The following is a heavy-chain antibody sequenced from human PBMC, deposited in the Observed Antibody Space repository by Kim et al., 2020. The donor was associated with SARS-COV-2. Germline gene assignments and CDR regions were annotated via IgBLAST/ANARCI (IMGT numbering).Heavy chain of an antibody. CDR2: ISYDGSNK. J-gene: IGHJ4*02. CDR3: AKDHHITTVVTGVDY. CDR1: GFTFSSYG. Sequence: GGSLRLSCAASGFTFSSYGMHWVRQAPGKGLEWVAVISYDGSNKYYADSVKGRFTISRDNSKNTLYLQMNSLRAEDTAVYYCAKDHHITTVVTGVDYWGQETLVTVSS. V-gene: IGHV3-30*18. D-gene: IGHD4-17*01.